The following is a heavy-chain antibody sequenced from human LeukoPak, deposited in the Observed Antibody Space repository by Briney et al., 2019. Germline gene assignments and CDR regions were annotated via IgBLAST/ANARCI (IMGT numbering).Heavy chain of an antibody. CDR3: ARHSSYSSSWYPPGYYYYYYYMDV. CDR1: GYSFTSYR. J-gene: IGHJ6*03. CDR2: IYPGDSDT. Sequence: GESLKISCKGSGYSFTSYRIGWVRQMPGKGLEWMGIIYPGDSDTRYSPSFQGQVTISADKSISTAYLQWSSLKASDTAMYYCARHSSYSSSWYPPGYYYYYYYMDVWGKGTTVTVSS. V-gene: IGHV5-51*01. D-gene: IGHD6-13*01.